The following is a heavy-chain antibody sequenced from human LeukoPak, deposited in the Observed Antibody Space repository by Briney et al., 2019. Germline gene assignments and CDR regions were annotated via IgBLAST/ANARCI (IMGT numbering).Heavy chain of an antibody. J-gene: IGHJ4*02. Sequence: GGSLRLSCAVSGFSFTNYWMHWVRQDPGKGLVWVSYISSDGSVTKYADSVKGRFTISRDNAVNTLYLQMNSLRVEDTAVYYCVRGSLRLPRSTPDYWGQGTLVTVSS. CDR2: ISSDGSVT. D-gene: IGHD2-21*02. CDR3: VRGSLRLPRSTPDY. CDR1: GFSFTNYW. V-gene: IGHV3-74*03.